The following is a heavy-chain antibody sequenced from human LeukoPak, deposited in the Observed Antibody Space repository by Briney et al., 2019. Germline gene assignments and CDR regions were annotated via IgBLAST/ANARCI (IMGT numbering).Heavy chain of an antibody. CDR2: IYYTGSA. V-gene: IGHV4-39*01. CDR3: ARFVRHCGIADCLDY. Sequence: SETLSLTCTVSGGSISSSNHYWVWIRQPPGKGLEWIGAIYYTGSAYFNPSLKSRVTISVDTSKDQFSVRLSSVTAADTSVYYCARFVRHCGIADCLDYWGQGTLVTVSS. J-gene: IGHJ4*02. D-gene: IGHD2-21*01. CDR1: GGSISSSNHY.